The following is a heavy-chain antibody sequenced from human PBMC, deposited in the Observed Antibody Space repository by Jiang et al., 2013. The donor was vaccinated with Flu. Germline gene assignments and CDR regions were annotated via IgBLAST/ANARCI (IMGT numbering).Heavy chain of an antibody. D-gene: IGHD1-26*01. CDR3: ARNVDIVGAFDI. CDR2: IYYSGST. J-gene: IGHJ3*02. V-gene: IGHV4-31*02. Sequence: GKGLEWIGYIYYSGSTYYNPSLKSRVTISVDTSKNQFSLKLSSVTAADTAVYYCARNVDIVGAFDIWGQGTMVTVSS.